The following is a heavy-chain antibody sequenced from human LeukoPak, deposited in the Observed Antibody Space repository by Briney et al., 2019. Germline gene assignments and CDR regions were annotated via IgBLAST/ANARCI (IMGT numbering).Heavy chain of an antibody. J-gene: IGHJ4*02. V-gene: IGHV3-48*03. CDR3: ATGGACSGGSCYGYFDY. CDR1: GFTFNYE. D-gene: IGHD2-15*01. CDR2: ISSRDSII. Sequence: GGSLRLSCAASGFTFNYEMNWVRQAPGKGLEGVSYISSRDSIIYFADYVKGRFTLSRDNAKNSLYLQMNGLRAEDTAVYYCATGGACSGGSCYGYFDYWGQGTLVTVSS.